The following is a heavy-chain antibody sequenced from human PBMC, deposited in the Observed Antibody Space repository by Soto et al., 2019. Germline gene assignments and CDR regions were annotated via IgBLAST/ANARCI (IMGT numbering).Heavy chain of an antibody. CDR2: ISSSSSTM. V-gene: IGHV3-48*02. Sequence: PGGSLRLSCAASGFTFSSYSMNWVCQAPGKGLEWVSYISSSSSTMYYADSVKGRFTISRDNAKNSLFLHMNSLRDEDTAVYYCARDSTDADSGSYSGDYWGQGTLATVSS. J-gene: IGHJ4*02. CDR1: GFTFSSYS. D-gene: IGHD1-26*01. CDR3: ARDSTDADSGSYSGDY.